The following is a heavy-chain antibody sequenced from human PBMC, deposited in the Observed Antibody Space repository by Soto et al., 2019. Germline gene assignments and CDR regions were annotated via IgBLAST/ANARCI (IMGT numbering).Heavy chain of an antibody. J-gene: IGHJ4*02. Sequence: EVQLLESGGGLVQPGGSLRLSCAASGFMFKKYAMSWVRQAPGKGLEWVSGISGSDGRTSYAESVRGRFTISRENSKTTLHMQMNSLRPAETAMYHRGKAPLSPLAARLYSFDYGGQGNLVTVPS. CDR3: GKAPLSPLAARLYSFDY. CDR2: ISGSDGRT. D-gene: IGHD6-25*01. CDR1: GFMFKKYA. V-gene: IGHV3-23*01.